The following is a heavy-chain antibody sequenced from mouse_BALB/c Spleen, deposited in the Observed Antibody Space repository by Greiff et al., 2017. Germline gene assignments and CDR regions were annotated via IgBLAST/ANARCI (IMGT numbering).Heavy chain of an antibody. CDR3: ATYYGNTYAMDY. V-gene: IGHV5-17*02. D-gene: IGHD2-10*01. Sequence: EVHLVESGGGLVQPGGSRKLSCAASGFTFSSFGMHWVRQAPEKGLEWVAYISSGSSTIYYADTVKGRFTISRDNPKNTLFLQMTSLRSEDTAMYYCATYYGNTYAMDYWGQGTSVTVSS. CDR2: ISSGSSTI. J-gene: IGHJ4*01. CDR1: GFTFSSFG.